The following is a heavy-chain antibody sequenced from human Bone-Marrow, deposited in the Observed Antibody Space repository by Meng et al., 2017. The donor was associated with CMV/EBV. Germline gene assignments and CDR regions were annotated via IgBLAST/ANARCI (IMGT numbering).Heavy chain of an antibody. Sequence: SETLSLTCTVSGGSVSSGSYYWSWIRQPPGKGLEWIGYIYYSGSTNYNPSLKSRVTISVDTSKNQFSLKLSSVTAADTAVYYCARARGYSYGYHYYYYYGMDVWGQGTTVTCSS. CDR2: IYYSGST. V-gene: IGHV4-61*01. CDR3: ARARGYSYGYHYYYYYGMDV. D-gene: IGHD5-18*01. J-gene: IGHJ6*01. CDR1: GGSVSSGSYY.